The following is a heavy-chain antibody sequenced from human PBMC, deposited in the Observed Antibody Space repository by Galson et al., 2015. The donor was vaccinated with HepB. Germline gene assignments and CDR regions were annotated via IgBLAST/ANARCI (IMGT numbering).Heavy chain of an antibody. CDR1: GFTFSSYA. D-gene: IGHD3-22*01. J-gene: IGHJ4*02. Sequence: SLRLSCAASGFTFSSYAMHWVRQAPGKGLEWVAVISYDGSNKYYADSVKGRFTISRDNSKNTLYLQMNSLRAEDTAVYYCARVHRAPYYYDSSGYIDYWGQGTLVTVSS. CDR2: ISYDGSNK. V-gene: IGHV3-30-3*01. CDR3: ARVHRAPYYYDSSGYIDY.